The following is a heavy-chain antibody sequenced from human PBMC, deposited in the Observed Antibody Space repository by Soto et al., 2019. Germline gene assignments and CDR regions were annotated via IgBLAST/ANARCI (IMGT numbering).Heavy chain of an antibody. CDR3: ARALTTYYYDSSGYYSPTTPDAFDI. V-gene: IGHV4-59*01. Sequence: SETLSLTCTVSGGSISSYYWSWIRQPPGKGLEWIGYIYYSGSTNYNPSLKSRVTMSVDTSKNQFSLKLSSVTAADTAVYYCARALTTYYYDSSGYYSPTTPDAFDIWGQGTMVTVSS. J-gene: IGHJ3*02. CDR1: GGSISSYY. D-gene: IGHD3-22*01. CDR2: IYYSGST.